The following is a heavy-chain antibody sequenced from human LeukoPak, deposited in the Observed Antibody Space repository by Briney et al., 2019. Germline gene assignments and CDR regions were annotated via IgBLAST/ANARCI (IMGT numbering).Heavy chain of an antibody. CDR1: GFTFSSYA. V-gene: IGHV3-30-3*01. J-gene: IGHJ4*02. Sequence: GGSLRLPCAASGFTFSSYAMHWVRQAPGKGLEWVAVISYDGSNKYYADSVKGRFTISRDNSKNTLYLQMNSLRAEDTAVYYCARGGTMYYGSGNFDYWGQGTLVTASS. CDR3: ARGGTMYYGSGNFDY. CDR2: ISYDGSNK. D-gene: IGHD3-10*01.